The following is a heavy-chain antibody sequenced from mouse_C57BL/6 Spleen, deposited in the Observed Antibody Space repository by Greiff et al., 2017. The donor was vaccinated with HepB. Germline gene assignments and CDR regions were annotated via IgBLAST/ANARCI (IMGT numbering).Heavy chain of an antibody. D-gene: IGHD2-3*01. CDR1: GFSLTSYG. J-gene: IGHJ2*01. CDR2: IWSDGST. Sequence: QVQLKESGPGLVAPSQSLSITCTVSGFSLTSYGVHWVRQPPGKGLEWLVVIWSDGSTTYNSALKSRLSISKDNSKSQVFLKMNSLQTDDTAMYYCARHRRGIDGPGYFDYWGQGTTLTVSS. CDR3: ARHRRGIDGPGYFDY. V-gene: IGHV2-6-1*01.